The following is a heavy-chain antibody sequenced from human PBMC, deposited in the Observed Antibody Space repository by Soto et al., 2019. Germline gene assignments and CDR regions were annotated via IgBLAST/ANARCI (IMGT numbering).Heavy chain of an antibody. CDR1: GGSISSYY. CDR2: IYYSGST. Sequence: PSETLSLTCTVSGGSISSYYWSWIRQPPGKGLEWIGYIYYSGSTNYNPSLKSRVTISVDASKNQFSLKLSSVTAADTAVYYCARFPYYYYYMDVWGKGTTVTVPS. J-gene: IGHJ6*03. CDR3: ARFPYYYYYMDV. V-gene: IGHV4-59*08.